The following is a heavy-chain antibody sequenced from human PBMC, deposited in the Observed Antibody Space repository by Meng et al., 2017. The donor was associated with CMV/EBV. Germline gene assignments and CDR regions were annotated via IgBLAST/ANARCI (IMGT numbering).Heavy chain of an antibody. J-gene: IGHJ6*02. CDR2: IYYSGST. D-gene: IGHD2-2*01. CDR1: GGSISSSSYY. V-gene: IGHV4-39*07. Sequence: SETLSLTCTVSGGSISSSSYYWGWIRQPPGKGLEWIGSIYYSGSTYYNPSLKSRVTISVDTSKNQFSLKLSSVTAADTAVYYCARDCILVVPAAYYYYYGMDVWGQGTTVTVSS. CDR3: ARDCILVVPAAYYYYYGMDV.